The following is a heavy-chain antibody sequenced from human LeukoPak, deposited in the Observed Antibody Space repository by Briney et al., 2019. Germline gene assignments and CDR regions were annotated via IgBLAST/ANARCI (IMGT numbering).Heavy chain of an antibody. D-gene: IGHD2-2*01. Sequence: SQTLSLTCTVSGGSISSGSYYWSWIRQPAGKGLEWIGRIYTSGSTNYNPSLKSRVTMSVDTSKNQFSLKLSSVTAADTAVYYCARVRRDVVVPAAMGGWFDPWGQGTLVTVSS. CDR3: ARVRRDVVVPAAMGGWFDP. CDR1: GGSISSGSYY. J-gene: IGHJ5*02. CDR2: IYTSGST. V-gene: IGHV4-61*02.